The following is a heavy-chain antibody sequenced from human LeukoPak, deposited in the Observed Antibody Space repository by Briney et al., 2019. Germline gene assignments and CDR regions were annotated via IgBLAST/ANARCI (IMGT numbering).Heavy chain of an antibody. D-gene: IGHD3-10*01. J-gene: IGHJ6*02. V-gene: IGHV4-34*01. Sequence: SETLSLTCPVYGGSFSGYYWSWIRQPPGKGPEWIGEINHSGSTNYNPSLKSRVTISVDTSKNQFSLKLSSVTAADTAVYYCASAGRGYYYGSGSYGMDVWGQGTTVTVSS. CDR1: GGSFSGYY. CDR3: ASAGRGYYYGSGSYGMDV. CDR2: INHSGST.